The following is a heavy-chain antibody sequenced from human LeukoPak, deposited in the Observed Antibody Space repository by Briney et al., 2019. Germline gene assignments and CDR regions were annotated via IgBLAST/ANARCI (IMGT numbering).Heavy chain of an antibody. CDR3: ARDLNRRGTCPDY. J-gene: IGHJ4*02. CDR1: GFTFRSCV. Sequence: GGSLRLSCAASGFTFRSCVMHWVRQAPGKGLEWVAVISYDGSNQYYADSVKGRFIVSRDNSKNTLYLQMNSLRAEDTAVYYCARDLNRRGTCPDYWGQGTLVTVSS. D-gene: IGHD1-14*01. CDR2: ISYDGSNQ. V-gene: IGHV3-30-3*01.